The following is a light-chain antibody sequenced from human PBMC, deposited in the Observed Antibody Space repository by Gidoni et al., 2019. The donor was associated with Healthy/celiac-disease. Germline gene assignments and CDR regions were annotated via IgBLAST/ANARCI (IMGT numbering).Light chain of an antibody. Sequence: QSVLTQPPSASGTPGQRVTISCSGSSSNIGSNYVYWYQQLPGTAPKPLIYRNNQRPSGVPDRFSGSKSGTSASLAISGLRSEGEADYYCAAWDDSLSGWVFGGGTKLTVL. CDR3: AAWDDSLSGWV. CDR2: RNN. CDR1: SSNIGSNY. J-gene: IGLJ3*02. V-gene: IGLV1-47*01.